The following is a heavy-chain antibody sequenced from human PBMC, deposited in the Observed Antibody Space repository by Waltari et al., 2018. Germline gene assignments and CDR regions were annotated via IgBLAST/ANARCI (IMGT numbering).Heavy chain of an antibody. J-gene: IGHJ6*02. CDR2: ISHGGST. V-gene: IGHV4-34*01. CDR3: ARGPMLDYGADSGHYYYGLDV. D-gene: IGHD4-17*01. Sequence: QVQLQQWGAGLLKPSETLSRTCAVYGESLIDYYWTRIRQPPGEGLGWIGEISHGGSTTYNPSLKSRVTISGDTSKKQFSLKLSSVTAADTAVYYCARGPMLDYGADSGHYYYGLDVWGQGTTVTVSS. CDR1: GESLIDYY.